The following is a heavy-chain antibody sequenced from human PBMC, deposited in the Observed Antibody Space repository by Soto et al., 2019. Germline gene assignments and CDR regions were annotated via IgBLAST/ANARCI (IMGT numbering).Heavy chain of an antibody. Sequence: QVQLQESGSGLVKPSETLSLTCSVSGDSITSGGYSWSWIRQPPRRGLEWIGYIYHAGSASYSPSLRGRVTISVDKSKNQFSLSLTSVTAADTAIYYCARAPYGPSGYYFDSWGQGSLFTVSS. J-gene: IGHJ4*02. CDR3: ARAPYGPSGYYFDS. CDR2: IYHAGSA. V-gene: IGHV4-30-2*01. CDR1: GDSITSGGYS. D-gene: IGHD3-22*01.